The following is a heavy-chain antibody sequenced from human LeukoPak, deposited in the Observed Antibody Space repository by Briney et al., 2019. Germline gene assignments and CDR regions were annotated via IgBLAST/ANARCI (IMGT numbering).Heavy chain of an antibody. CDR2: IYPGDSDT. CDR3: ARSSYYGDILPFDY. J-gene: IGHJ4*02. CDR1: GYTLTNYW. D-gene: IGHD3-10*01. V-gene: IGHV5-51*01. Sequence: GGSLKISCKGSGYTLTNYWIGWVRQMPGKGLECMGIIYPGDSDTRYSPSFQGQVTISADKSISTAYLQWSSLRASDTAMYYCARSSYYGDILPFDYWGQGTLVTVSS.